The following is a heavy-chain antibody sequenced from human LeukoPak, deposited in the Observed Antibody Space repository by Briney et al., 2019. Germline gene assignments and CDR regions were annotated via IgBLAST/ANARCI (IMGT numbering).Heavy chain of an antibody. J-gene: IGHJ6*02. CDR2: ISGSGGST. Sequence: GGSLRLSCAASAFSFSSYAMSWFRQALGEGLEWVSAISGSGGSTYYADSVMGRFTISRDNSKNTLYLQMNSLRAEDTAVYYCAKGKAAMVLYYYGMDVCGQGTTVTVSS. CDR3: AKGKAAMVLYYYGMDV. CDR1: AFSFSSYA. V-gene: IGHV3-23*01. D-gene: IGHD5-18*01.